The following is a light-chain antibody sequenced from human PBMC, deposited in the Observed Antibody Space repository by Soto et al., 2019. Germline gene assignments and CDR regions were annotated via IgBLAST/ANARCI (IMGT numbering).Light chain of an antibody. V-gene: IGKV1-5*03. Sequence: DSQMTQYPSTLSASVGDRVTITCRASQSISSWLAWYQQKPGKAPKPLISKASTLQSGVPPRFSGSGYGTEFTLTISSLQPDDFATYYCQQYERYPMTFGGGTKVEIK. J-gene: IGKJ4*01. CDR3: QQYERYPMT. CDR1: QSISSW. CDR2: KAS.